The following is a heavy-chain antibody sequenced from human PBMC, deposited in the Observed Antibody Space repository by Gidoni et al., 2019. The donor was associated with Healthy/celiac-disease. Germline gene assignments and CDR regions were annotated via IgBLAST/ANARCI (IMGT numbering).Heavy chain of an antibody. CDR3: ARGAGSQYYYYYYGMDV. J-gene: IGHJ6*02. CDR2: MNPNSGNT. V-gene: IGHV1-8*01. CDR1: GYTFTSYD. Sequence: QVQLVQSGAEVKKPGASVKVSCKASGYTFTSYDINWVRPATGQGLEWMGWMNPNSGNTCYAQKFQGRGTMTRTTSISTAYMELSSLGSEDTAVYYCARGAGSQYYYYYYGMDVWGQGTTVTVSS.